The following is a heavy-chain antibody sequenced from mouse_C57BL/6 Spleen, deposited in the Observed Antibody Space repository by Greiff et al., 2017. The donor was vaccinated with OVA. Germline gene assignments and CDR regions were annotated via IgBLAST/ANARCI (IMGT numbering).Heavy chain of an antibody. Sequence: QVQLQQPGAELVKPGASVKMSCKASGYTFTSYWITWVKQRPGQGLEWIGDIYPGSGSTNYNEKFKSKAKLTVDTSYSTAYMQLSSLTSEDSAVYYCARGVTTVVAHMDYWGQGTSVTVSS. V-gene: IGHV1-55*01. D-gene: IGHD1-1*01. CDR2: IYPGSGST. CDR1: GYTFTSYW. CDR3: ARGVTTVVAHMDY. J-gene: IGHJ4*01.